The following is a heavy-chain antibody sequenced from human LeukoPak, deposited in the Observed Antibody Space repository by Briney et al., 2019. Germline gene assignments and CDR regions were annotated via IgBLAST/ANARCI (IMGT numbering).Heavy chain of an antibody. CDR2: MNPNSGNT. V-gene: IGHV1-8*03. J-gene: IGHJ4*02. Sequence: ASVKVSCKASGYTFTSYDINWVQQATGQGLEWMGWMNPNSGNTGYAQKFQGRVTITRNTSISTAYMELSSLRSEDTAVYYCARGDRGSGWYYFDYWGQGTLVTVSS. CDR3: ARGDRGSGWYYFDY. D-gene: IGHD6-19*01. CDR1: GYTFTSYD.